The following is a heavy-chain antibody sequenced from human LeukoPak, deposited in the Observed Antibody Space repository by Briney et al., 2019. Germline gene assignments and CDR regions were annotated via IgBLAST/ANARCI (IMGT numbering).Heavy chain of an antibody. CDR1: GGTFSSYA. D-gene: IGHD2/OR15-2a*01. V-gene: IGHV1-69*06. CDR2: IIPIFGTA. CDR3: ARVFVYAGVPHYYYYYMDV. Sequence: SVKVSCKASGGTFSSYAISWVRQAPGQGLEWMGGIIPIFGTANYAQKFQGRVTITADKSTSTAYTELSSLRSEDTAVYYCARVFVYAGVPHYYYYYMDVWGKGTTVTVSS. J-gene: IGHJ6*03.